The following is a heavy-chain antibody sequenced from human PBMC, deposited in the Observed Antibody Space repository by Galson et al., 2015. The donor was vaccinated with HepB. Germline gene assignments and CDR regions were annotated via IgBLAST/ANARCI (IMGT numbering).Heavy chain of an antibody. D-gene: IGHD2-8*02. V-gene: IGHV3-23*01. CDR3: AKDPPGRPYTGRWNYYFAY. J-gene: IGHJ4*02. CDR2: ISGSGSKT. CDR1: RFTFSSYT. Sequence: SLRLSCAAFRFTFSSYTIHWVRQAPGKGLEWVAGISGSGSKTYYADSVKGRFTISRDNSKDMLYLQMSSLGDKDTAIYYCAKDPPGRPYTGRWNYYFAYWGQGTLVTVSS.